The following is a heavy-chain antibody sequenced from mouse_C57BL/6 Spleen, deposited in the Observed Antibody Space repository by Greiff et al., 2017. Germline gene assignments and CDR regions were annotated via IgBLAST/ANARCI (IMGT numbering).Heavy chain of an antibody. V-gene: IGHV1-26*01. CDR1: GYTFTDYY. CDR2: INPNNGGT. CDR3: ARKNLLYDYDGGNFDY. D-gene: IGHD2-4*01. J-gene: IGHJ2*01. Sequence: EVKLQQSGPELVKPGASVKISCKASGYTFTDYYMNWVKQSHGKSLEWIGDINPNNGGTSYNQKFKGKATLTVDKSSSTAYMELRSLTSEDSAVYYCARKNLLYDYDGGNFDYWGQGTTLTVSS.